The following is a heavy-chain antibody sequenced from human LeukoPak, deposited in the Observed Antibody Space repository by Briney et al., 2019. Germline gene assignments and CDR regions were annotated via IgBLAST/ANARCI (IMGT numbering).Heavy chain of an antibody. CDR1: GYTFTGYY. V-gene: IGHV1-2*02. J-gene: IGHJ5*02. CDR2: INPNSGGT. D-gene: IGHD3-10*01. Sequence: ASVKVSCKASGYTFTGYYIHWVRLAPGQGLEWMGWINPNSGGTNYAQKFQGRVTMTRDTSISTAYMELSRLRSDDTAVYYCARPDRSGNQFDPWGQGTLVTVSS. CDR3: ARPDRSGNQFDP.